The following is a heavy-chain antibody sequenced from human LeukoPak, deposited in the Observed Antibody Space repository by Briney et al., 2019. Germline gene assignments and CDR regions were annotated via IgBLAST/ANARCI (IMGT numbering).Heavy chain of an antibody. Sequence: PSETLSLTCTVSGGSISSNYWSWIRQPPGKGLEWIGYIYYSGSTNYNPSLKSRVTISVDTSKNQFSLKLSSVTAADTAVYYCARRGKGGKVDYWGQGTLVTVSS. J-gene: IGHJ4*02. V-gene: IGHV4-59*01. CDR1: GGSISSNY. D-gene: IGHD3-16*01. CDR2: IYYSGST. CDR3: ARRGKGGKVDY.